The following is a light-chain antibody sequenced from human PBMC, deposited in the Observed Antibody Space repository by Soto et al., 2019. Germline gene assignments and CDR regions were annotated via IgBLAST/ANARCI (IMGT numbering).Light chain of an antibody. J-gene: IGKJ1*01. Sequence: EIVLTQSPGTLSLSPGESATLSCRASQSVPANFVAWYQQNPGQAPRLLIHGASTRATDIPDRFSGSGSGTDFTLTISRLEPEDFAVYHCQQYGSPPKTFGQGIKVDI. CDR1: QSVPANF. CDR2: GAS. CDR3: QQYGSPPKT. V-gene: IGKV3-20*01.